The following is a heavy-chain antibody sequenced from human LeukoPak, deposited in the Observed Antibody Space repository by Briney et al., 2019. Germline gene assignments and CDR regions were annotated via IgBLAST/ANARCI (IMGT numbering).Heavy chain of an antibody. CDR2: IKQDGSEK. CDR1: GFTFSSYW. CDR3: ARQGRRFGEFFYFDY. J-gene: IGHJ4*02. D-gene: IGHD3-10*01. V-gene: IGHV3-7*04. Sequence: GGSLRLSCAASGFTFSSYWMSWVRQAPGKGLEWVANIKQDGSEKYYVDSVKGRFTISRDNAKNSLYLQMNSLRAEDTAVYYCARQGRRFGEFFYFDYWGQGTLVTVSS.